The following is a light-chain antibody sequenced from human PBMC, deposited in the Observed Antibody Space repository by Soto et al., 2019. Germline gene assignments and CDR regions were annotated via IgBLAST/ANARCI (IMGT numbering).Light chain of an antibody. J-gene: IGKJ4*01. CDR2: TTS. Sequence: AIHMTQSPSSLSASVGDRVTMTCRASQDITNDLGWYRQKPGKAPKLIINTTSTLQSGVPSRFSGSGSGTHFTLTISSLQPEDFATYFCLQDYTFPLTFGGGTKVDI. CDR1: QDITND. CDR3: LQDYTFPLT. V-gene: IGKV1-6*02.